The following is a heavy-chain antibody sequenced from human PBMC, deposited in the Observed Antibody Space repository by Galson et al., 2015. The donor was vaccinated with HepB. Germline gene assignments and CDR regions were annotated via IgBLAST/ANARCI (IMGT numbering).Heavy chain of an antibody. V-gene: IGHV3-21*01. D-gene: IGHD6-13*01. Sequence: SLRLSCAASGFTFRTYTMNWVRQAPGKGLEWVSSISGSSSFIYYADSVRGRFTISRDNAKNSLYLQMKSLRAEDTAVYYCARDGVAATSRVYYWGQGTLVTVSS. CDR1: GFTFRTYT. CDR3: ARDGVAATSRVYY. CDR2: ISGSSSFI. J-gene: IGHJ4*02.